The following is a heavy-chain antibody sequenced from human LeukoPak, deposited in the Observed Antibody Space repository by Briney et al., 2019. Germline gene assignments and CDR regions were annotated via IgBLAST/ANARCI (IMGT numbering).Heavy chain of an antibody. J-gene: IGHJ4*02. Sequence: GGSLRLSCAASGFTFSSYAMHWVRQAPGKGLDWVAVISNDGSKKYYADSVKGRFTISGDNSKNTLSLQVSSLRAEDTAVYYCAKDRYSYAFEYSDSWGQGTLVTVSS. V-gene: IGHV3-30*04. CDR1: GFTFSSYA. CDR3: AKDRYSYAFEYSDS. D-gene: IGHD5-18*01. CDR2: ISNDGSKK.